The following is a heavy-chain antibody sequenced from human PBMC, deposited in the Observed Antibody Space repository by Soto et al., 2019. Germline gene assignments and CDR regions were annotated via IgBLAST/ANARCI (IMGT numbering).Heavy chain of an antibody. V-gene: IGHV1-69*06. D-gene: IGHD3-9*01. J-gene: IGHJ5*02. Sequence: QVQLVQSGAEVKKPGSSVKFSCKASGGTFSSYAIIWVRQAPGQGLEWMGGIIPIFGTANYAQKFQGRVTITADKSTSTAYMELSSLRSEDTAVYYCARHVARGILNGYYLNWFDPWGQGTLVTVSS. CDR3: ARHVARGILNGYYLNWFDP. CDR2: IIPIFGTA. CDR1: GGTFSSYA.